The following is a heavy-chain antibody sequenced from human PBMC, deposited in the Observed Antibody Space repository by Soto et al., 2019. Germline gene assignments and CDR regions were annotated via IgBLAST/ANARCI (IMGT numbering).Heavy chain of an antibody. CDR2: ISPILAIG. J-gene: IGHJ6*02. V-gene: IGHV1-69*02. CDR3: ARTMVRGVKYFYGMDV. CDR1: GGTFSTYT. Sequence: QVQLVQSGAEVKKPGSSVKVSCKASGGTFSTYTINWVRQAPGQGLEWMGRISPILAIGHHAQKFQGRVTITADKSTSTAYMELSSLRSDDTAVYYCARTMVRGVKYFYGMDVWGQGTTVTVSS. D-gene: IGHD3-10*01.